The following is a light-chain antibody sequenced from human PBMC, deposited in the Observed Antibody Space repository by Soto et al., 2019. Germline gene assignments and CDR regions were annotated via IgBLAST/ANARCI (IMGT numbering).Light chain of an antibody. J-gene: IGKJ4*01. CDR3: QQYDSSLGLT. CDR1: QSVSSSY. CDR2: GAS. Sequence: EIVFTQSPGTLSLSPGERATLSCRASQSVSSSYLAWYQQKPGQAPRLLIYGASSRATGIPDRFSGSGSGTAFALTISRLEPEDFAVYYWQQYDSSLGLTFGGGTKVEIK. V-gene: IGKV3-20*01.